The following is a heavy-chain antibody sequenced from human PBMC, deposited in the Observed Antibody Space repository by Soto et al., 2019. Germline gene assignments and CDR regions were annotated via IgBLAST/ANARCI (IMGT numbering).Heavy chain of an antibody. D-gene: IGHD1-20*01. CDR1: GYTFTSHG. CDR3: ARDSEITGSRYNWFDP. CDR2: ISGYNGNT. V-gene: IGHV1-18*04. Sequence: GASVKVSCKASGYTFTSHGISWVRQAPGQGLEWMGWISGYNGNTNYAQKFQGRVTITADESTSTAYMELSSLRSEDTAVYYCARDSEITGSRYNWFDPWGQGTLVTVSS. J-gene: IGHJ5*02.